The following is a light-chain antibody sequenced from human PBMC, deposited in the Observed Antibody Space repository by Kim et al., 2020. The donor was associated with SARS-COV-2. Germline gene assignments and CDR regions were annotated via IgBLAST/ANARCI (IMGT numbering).Light chain of an antibody. V-gene: IGLV10-54*01. J-gene: IGLJ3*02. CDR3: SAWDSSLNTWV. Sequence: QTATLTCTGNSNNVGNEGAAWLQQHQGHPPKLLSYTNNNRPSGISERFSASRSGNTASLTITGLRPEDEADYYCSAWDSSLNTWVFGGGTQLTVL. CDR1: SNNVGNEG. CDR2: TNN.